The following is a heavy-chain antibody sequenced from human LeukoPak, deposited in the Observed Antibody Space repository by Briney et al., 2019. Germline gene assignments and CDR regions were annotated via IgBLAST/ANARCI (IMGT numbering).Heavy chain of an antibody. V-gene: IGHV5-51*01. CDR2: IYPGDSDT. D-gene: IGHD5-24*01. Sequence: GESLKISCKGSGYSFTSYWIGWVRQMPGKGLEWMGIIYPGDSDTRYSPSFQGQDTISADKSISTAYLQWSSLKASDTAMYYCARHVEMATITGYYYYYMDVWGKGTTVTVSS. J-gene: IGHJ6*03. CDR3: ARHVEMATITGYYYYYMDV. CDR1: GYSFTSYW.